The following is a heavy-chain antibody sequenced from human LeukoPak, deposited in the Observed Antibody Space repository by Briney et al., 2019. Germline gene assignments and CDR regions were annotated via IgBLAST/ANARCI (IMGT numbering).Heavy chain of an antibody. CDR2: ISGSGGST. CDR1: GFTFSSYA. J-gene: IGHJ4*02. D-gene: IGHD3-10*01. V-gene: IGHV3-23*01. Sequence: PGGSLRLSCAAPGFTFSSYAMSWVRQAPGKGLEWVSAISGSGGSTYYADSVKGRFTISRDNSKNTLYLQMNSLRAEDTAVYYCAKPLHGGYGSGSYYNIGYWGQGTLVTVSS. CDR3: AKPLHGGYGSGSYYNIGY.